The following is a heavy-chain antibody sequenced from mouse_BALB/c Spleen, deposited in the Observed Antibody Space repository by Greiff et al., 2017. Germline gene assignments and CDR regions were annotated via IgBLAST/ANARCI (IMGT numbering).Heavy chain of an antibody. CDR3: AKYYGNSLYYYAMDY. J-gene: IGHJ4*01. V-gene: IGHV7-1*02. D-gene: IGHD1-1*01. CDR2: SSNKASDYTT. CDR1: GFTFSDFY. Sequence: EVKVVESGGGLVQPGGSLKLSCATSGFTFSDFYMEWVRQPQGKRLEWIAASSNKASDYTTEYSAYVKGWFIVSRDTIQSILNLPMNALSAVDTAVYYGAKYYGNSLYYYAMDYWGQGTSVTVSS.